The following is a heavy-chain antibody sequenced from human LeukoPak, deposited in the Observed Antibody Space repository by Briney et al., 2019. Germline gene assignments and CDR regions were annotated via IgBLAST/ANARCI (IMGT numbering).Heavy chain of an antibody. Sequence: SETLSLTCNVSGATVTTHHWSWIRQPPGRGLEWIGFIYNNGRSGTTNYNPSLKSRVTISLDTSKNQFSLRLTSVIGADTAVYFCARRVDTAKIDYWGQGTLVTVSS. V-gene: IGHV4-59*02. D-gene: IGHD5-18*01. J-gene: IGHJ4*02. CDR1: GATVTTHH. CDR3: ARRVDTAKIDY. CDR2: IYNNGRSGTT.